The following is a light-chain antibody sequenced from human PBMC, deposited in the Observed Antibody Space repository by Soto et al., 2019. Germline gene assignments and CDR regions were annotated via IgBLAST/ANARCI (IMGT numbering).Light chain of an antibody. J-gene: IGKJ4*01. CDR2: AAS. CDR1: QGISNY. Sequence: DIQMTQSPSSLSASVVDRVTMTRRASQGISNYLAWYQQKPGKVPKLLIYAASTLQSGATSRFSGSGSGTDFTLTISSLQPEDVATYYCQKYNSALLTFGGGTKVDIK. CDR3: QKYNSALLT. V-gene: IGKV1-27*01.